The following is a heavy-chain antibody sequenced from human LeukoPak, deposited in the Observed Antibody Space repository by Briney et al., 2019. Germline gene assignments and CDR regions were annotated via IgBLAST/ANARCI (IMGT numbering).Heavy chain of an antibody. J-gene: IGHJ6*03. CDR3: AKVTPPHLAGVSVSMPLYYYCYMDV. V-gene: IGHV3-23*01. D-gene: IGHD2/OR15-2a*01. CDR2: ISHSGDRT. CDR1: GFTFSTYA. Sequence: GGSLRLSCAASGFTFSTYAMCWARQAPGKGLEWVSTISHSGDRTYYADSVKGRFTISRDPSKNTLFLQMNSLRAEDTASYFCAKVTPPHLAGVSVSMPLYYYCYMDVWGNGTTVTVSS.